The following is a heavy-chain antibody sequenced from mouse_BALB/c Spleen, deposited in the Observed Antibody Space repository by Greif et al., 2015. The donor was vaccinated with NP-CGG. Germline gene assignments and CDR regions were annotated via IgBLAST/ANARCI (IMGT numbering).Heavy chain of an antibody. D-gene: IGHD2-3*01. V-gene: IGHV5-6-5*01. Sequence: EVKVVESGGGLVKPGGSLKLSRAASGFTFSSYAMSWVRQTPEKRLGWVASISSGGSTYYPDSVKGRFTISRDNARNILYLQMSSLRSEDTAMYYCARWAIYDPYFDYWGQGTTLTVSS. CDR3: ARWAIYDPYFDY. CDR1: GFTFSSYA. CDR2: ISSGGST. J-gene: IGHJ2*01.